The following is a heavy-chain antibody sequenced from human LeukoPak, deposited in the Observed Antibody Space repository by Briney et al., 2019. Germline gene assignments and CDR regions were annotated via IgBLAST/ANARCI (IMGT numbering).Heavy chain of an antibody. J-gene: IGHJ4*02. CDR1: GFTFSSYS. D-gene: IGHD5-18*01. CDR3: ARDVDTAMVNLLDY. CDR2: ISSSCSYI. Sequence: GGSLRLSCAASGFTFSSYSMNWVRQAPGKGLEWVSSISSSCSYIYYAESVKGRFTISRDNAKNSLYLQMNSLRADDTAVYYCARDVDTAMVNLLDYWGQGTLVTVSS. V-gene: IGHV3-21*01.